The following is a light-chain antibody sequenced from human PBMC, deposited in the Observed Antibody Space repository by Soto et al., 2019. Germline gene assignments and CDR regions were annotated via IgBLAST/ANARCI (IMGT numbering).Light chain of an antibody. J-gene: IGLJ2*01. CDR2: LNCDGSH. CDR1: SGHSSFA. Sequence: QLVPTQSPSASASLGASVKVTCTLSSGHSSFAIAWHQQQPEKGPRYLMKLNCDGSHSKGDGIPDRFSGSRSGAERYLTISSLQSEDEADYYCQTWGTGIRVFGGETKLTVL. V-gene: IGLV4-69*01. CDR3: QTWGTGIRV.